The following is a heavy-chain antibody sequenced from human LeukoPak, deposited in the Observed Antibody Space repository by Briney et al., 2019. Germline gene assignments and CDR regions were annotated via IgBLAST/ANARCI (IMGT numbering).Heavy chain of an antibody. D-gene: IGHD4-17*01. CDR1: GFNFNTYT. Sequence: PGGSLRLSCAASGFNFNTYTMNWVRQAPGKGLEWVSSISSNSSYIYYADAVHGRFTVSRDNAKYSLYLQMNSLRAEDTAVYYCVRGSYGAYDYWGQGSLVTVSS. J-gene: IGHJ4*02. CDR2: ISSNSSYI. V-gene: IGHV3-21*01. CDR3: VRGSYGAYDY.